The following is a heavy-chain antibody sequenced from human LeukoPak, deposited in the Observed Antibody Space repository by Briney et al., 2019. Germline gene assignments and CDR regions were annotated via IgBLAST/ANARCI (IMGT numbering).Heavy chain of an antibody. CDR1: GFTFSSYS. CDR3: ARANGMDV. J-gene: IGHJ6*02. CDR2: ISSTSSTI. V-gene: IGHV3-48*02. Sequence: GGSLRLSCAASGFTFSSYSMKWVRQAPGKGLEWVSYISSTSSTIYYADSVKGRFTISRDNAKNSLYLQMSSLRDDDTALYYCARANGMDVWGQGTTVTVSS.